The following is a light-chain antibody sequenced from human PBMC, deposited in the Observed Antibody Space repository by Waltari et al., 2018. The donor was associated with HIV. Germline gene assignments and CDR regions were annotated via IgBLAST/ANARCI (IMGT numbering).Light chain of an antibody. J-gene: IGKJ5*01. V-gene: IGKV4-1*01. CDR1: RSVLYESNKKNY. CDR2: WAS. Sequence: DIVLTQSPDSLPVSLGARATIKCKASRSVLYESNKKNYVGWYQQRPGQSPRLLIYWASIRPSGVPERFSGSGSGTDFVLTIDNLRAKDLAVYFCQQYYTDSMSFGQGTRLE. CDR3: QQYYTDSMS.